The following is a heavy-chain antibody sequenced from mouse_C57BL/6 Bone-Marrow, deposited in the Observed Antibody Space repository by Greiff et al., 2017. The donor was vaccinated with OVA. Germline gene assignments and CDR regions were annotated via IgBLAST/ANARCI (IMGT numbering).Heavy chain of an antibody. Sequence: EVKLVESGGGLVKPGGSLKLSCAASGFTFSSYAMSWVRQTPEKRLEWVATLSDGGSYTYYPDNVKGRFTISRDNAKNNLYLQMSHLKSEDTAMYYCARDRWLLWYFDVWGTGTTVTVSS. V-gene: IGHV5-4*01. J-gene: IGHJ1*03. CDR3: ARDRWLLWYFDV. CDR2: LSDGGSYT. CDR1: GFTFSSYA. D-gene: IGHD2-3*01.